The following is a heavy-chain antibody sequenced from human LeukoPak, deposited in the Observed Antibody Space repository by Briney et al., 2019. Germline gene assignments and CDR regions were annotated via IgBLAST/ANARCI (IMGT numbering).Heavy chain of an antibody. V-gene: IGHV4-38-2*02. Sequence: PSETLSLTCSVSGYSINSGFYWGWIRQPPGKGLEWIGNVYHSGGTYYSPSLKNRITISLDTSKNHFSLKLTSVTAADTAIYYCAGAGNYVRANWGQGTLVTVSS. CDR2: VYHSGGT. J-gene: IGHJ4*02. CDR1: GYSINSGFY. D-gene: IGHD1-7*01. CDR3: AGAGNYVRAN.